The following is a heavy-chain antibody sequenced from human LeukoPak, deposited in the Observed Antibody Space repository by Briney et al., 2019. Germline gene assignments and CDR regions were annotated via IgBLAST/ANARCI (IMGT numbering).Heavy chain of an antibody. D-gene: IGHD1-1*01. CDR1: GFSFSSFA. V-gene: IGHV3-23*01. CDR3: AKGIPSHDFSSRGA. Sequence: PGGSLRLSCAASGFSFSSFAMSWVRQAPGKGLDWVSGISNSGGTTYYADSVKGRFTISRDNSKNTLYLQMNSLRAADTAIYYCAKGIPSHDFSSRGAWGQGTLVTVSS. J-gene: IGHJ5*02. CDR2: ISNSGGTT.